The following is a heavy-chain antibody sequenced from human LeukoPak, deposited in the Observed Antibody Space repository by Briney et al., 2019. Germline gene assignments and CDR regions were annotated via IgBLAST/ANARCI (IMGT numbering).Heavy chain of an antibody. CDR2: IIPIFGTA. D-gene: IGHD4-17*01. J-gene: IGHJ4*02. Sequence: SVKVSCKASGYTFTSYAISWVRQAPGQGLEWMGGIIPIFGTANYAQKFQGRVTITADESTSTAYMELSSLRSEDTAAYYCARRGDYVGHYFDYWGQGTLVTVSS. V-gene: IGHV1-69*13. CDR3: ARRGDYVGHYFDY. CDR1: GYTFTSYA.